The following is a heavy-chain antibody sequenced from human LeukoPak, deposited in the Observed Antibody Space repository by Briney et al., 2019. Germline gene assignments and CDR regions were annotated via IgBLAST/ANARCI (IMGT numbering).Heavy chain of an antibody. CDR3: ARGVVVTAQYAFDI. CDR1: GGSISSHY. D-gene: IGHD2-21*02. Sequence: PSETLSLTCTVSGGSISSHYWSWIRQPPGKGLEWIGYIYYTGSSNYNPSLKSRVTISVDTSKNQCSLKLRSVTAADTAVYYCARGVVVTAQYAFDIWGQGTMVTVSS. J-gene: IGHJ3*02. V-gene: IGHV4-59*11. CDR2: IYYTGSS.